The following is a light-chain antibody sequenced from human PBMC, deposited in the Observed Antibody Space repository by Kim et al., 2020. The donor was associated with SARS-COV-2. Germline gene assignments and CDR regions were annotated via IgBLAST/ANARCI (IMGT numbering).Light chain of an antibody. CDR1: QSISSSY. V-gene: IGKV3-20*01. J-gene: IGKJ2*01. CDR2: GAS. Sequence: LSPGERATLACRASQSISSSYLAWYQQKPGQAPRLLIYGASSRATGIPDRFSGSGSGTDFTLTISRLEPEDFAVYYCQQYGSSLYTFGQGTKLEI. CDR3: QQYGSSLYT.